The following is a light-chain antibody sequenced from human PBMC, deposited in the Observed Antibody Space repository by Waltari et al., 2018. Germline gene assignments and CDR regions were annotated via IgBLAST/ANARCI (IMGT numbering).Light chain of an antibody. CDR2: SAS. J-gene: IGKJ1*01. Sequence: EIVMTQSPATLSVSPGERATLSCRASQSISTNLAWYQQKSGQAPMLLIHSASTRATGIPARFSDSGSGTEFTLTISSLQSEDSGVYYCQQYHNWPPWTFGQGTKVEIK. V-gene: IGKV3-15*01. CDR1: QSISTN. CDR3: QQYHNWPPWT.